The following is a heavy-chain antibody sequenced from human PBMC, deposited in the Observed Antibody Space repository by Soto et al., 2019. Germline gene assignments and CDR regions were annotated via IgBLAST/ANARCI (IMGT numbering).Heavy chain of an antibody. V-gene: IGHV3-9*01. D-gene: IGHD3-16*01. CDR1: GFTFDDNA. CDR2: INWKSDI. CDR3: AISQDRGGRTTFIY. J-gene: IGHJ4*02. Sequence: GGSLRLSCAVSGFTFDDNAMHWVRQAPEKGLEWVSGINWKSDIGYADSVEGRFTISRDNAENSLYLQMNGLRAEDTALYYCAISQDRGGRTTFIYWGQGTQVTVSS.